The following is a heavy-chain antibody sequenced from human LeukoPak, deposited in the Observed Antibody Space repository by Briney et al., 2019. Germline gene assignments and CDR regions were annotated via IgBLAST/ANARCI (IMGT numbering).Heavy chain of an antibody. Sequence: GGSLRLSCATSGFTFSSYAMSWVRQAPGKGLEWVSAIKDNGGSTVYADSVKGRFTISRDNSKNTLYLQMNSLRAEDTAVYYCARARNNYDSSGYSALDYWGQGTLVTVSS. CDR3: ARARNNYDSSGYSALDY. CDR2: IKDNGGST. V-gene: IGHV3-23*01. J-gene: IGHJ4*02. D-gene: IGHD3-22*01. CDR1: GFTFSSYA.